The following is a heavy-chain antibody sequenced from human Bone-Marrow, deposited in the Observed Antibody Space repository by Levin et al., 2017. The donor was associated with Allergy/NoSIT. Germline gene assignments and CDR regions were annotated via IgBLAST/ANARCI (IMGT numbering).Heavy chain of an antibody. Sequence: GGSLRLSCAASGFTFSSYAMHWVRQAPGKGLEWVAVISYDGSNKYYADSVKGRFTISRDNSKNTLYLQMNSLRAEDTAVYYCARSTPGRYYFDYWGQGTLVTVSS. CDR3: ARSTPGRYYFDY. CDR1: GFTFSSYA. D-gene: IGHD1-1*01. V-gene: IGHV3-30-3*01. J-gene: IGHJ4*02. CDR2: ISYDGSNK.